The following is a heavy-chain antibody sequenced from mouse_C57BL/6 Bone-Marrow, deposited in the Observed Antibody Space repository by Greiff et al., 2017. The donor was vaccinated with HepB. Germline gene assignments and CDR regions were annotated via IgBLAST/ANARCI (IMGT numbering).Heavy chain of an antibody. Sequence: EVQVVESGGGLVQPKGSLKLSCAASGFSFNTYAMNWVRQAPGKGLEWVARIRSKSNNYATYYADSVKDRFTISRDDSESMLYLQMNNLKTEDTAMYYCVRKGLPNAMDYWGQGTSVTVSS. CDR3: VRKGLPNAMDY. J-gene: IGHJ4*01. V-gene: IGHV10-1*01. D-gene: IGHD3-3*01. CDR2: IRSKSNNYAT. CDR1: GFSFNTYA.